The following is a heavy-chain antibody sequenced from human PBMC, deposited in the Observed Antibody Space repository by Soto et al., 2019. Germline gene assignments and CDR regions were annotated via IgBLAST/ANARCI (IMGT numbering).Heavy chain of an antibody. CDR1: GYTFTSYG. D-gene: IGHD3-3*01. V-gene: IGHV1-18*04. CDR3: AGGILGVVIQAFYGMDV. J-gene: IGHJ6*02. Sequence: ASVKVSCKASGYTFTSYGISWVRQAPGQGLEWMGWISAYNGNTNYAQKLQGRVTMTTDTSTSTAYMELRSLRSDDTAVYYCAGGILGVVIQAFYGMDVGGQGTTVTVSS. CDR2: ISAYNGNT.